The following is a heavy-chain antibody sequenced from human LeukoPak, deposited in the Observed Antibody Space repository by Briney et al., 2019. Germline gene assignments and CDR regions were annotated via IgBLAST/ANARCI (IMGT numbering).Heavy chain of an antibody. CDR3: ARGGAYYFGY. CDR2: ISSTSSYT. J-gene: IGHJ4*02. Sequence: PGGSLRLSCAASGFTFSDYYMSWIRQAPGKGLEWVSYISSTSSYTKHADSVKGRFTISRDNAKSSLYLQMNSLRAEDTAVYYCARGGAYYFGYWGQGTVVTVSS. D-gene: IGHD3-16*01. CDR1: GFTFSDYY. V-gene: IGHV3-11*05.